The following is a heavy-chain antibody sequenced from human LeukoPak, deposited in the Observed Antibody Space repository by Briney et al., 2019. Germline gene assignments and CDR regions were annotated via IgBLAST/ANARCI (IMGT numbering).Heavy chain of an antibody. CDR3: ARKRKYYYGSESYPHYYYYYMDV. CDR1: GASISSYY. J-gene: IGHJ6*03. V-gene: IGHV4-59*01. CDR2: IYYSGST. Sequence: SETLSLTCTVSGASISSYYWTWMRQPPGKGLEGRGYIYYSGSTDYNPSLNSEMNISEDTTRNQFSLKLSSVTAADTAVYYCARKRKYYYGSESYPHYYYYYMDVWGKKTTVTVSS. D-gene: IGHD3-10*01.